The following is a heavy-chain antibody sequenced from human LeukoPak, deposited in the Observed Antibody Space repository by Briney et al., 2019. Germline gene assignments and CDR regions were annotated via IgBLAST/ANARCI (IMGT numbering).Heavy chain of an antibody. CDR2: ISVSGGNT. Sequence: GGSLRLSCAASGFTFSSYAMSWVRQAPGKGLEWVSAISVSGGNTYYADSVKGRFTISRDNAQNTLYLQMNSLRAEDTAVYYCARGTALQDYWGQGTLVTVSS. J-gene: IGHJ4*02. V-gene: IGHV3-23*01. CDR1: GFTFSSYA. CDR3: ARGTALQDY. D-gene: IGHD2/OR15-2a*01.